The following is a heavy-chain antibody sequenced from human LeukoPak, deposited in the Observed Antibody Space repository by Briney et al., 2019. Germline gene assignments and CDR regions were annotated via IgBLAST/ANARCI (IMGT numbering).Heavy chain of an antibody. D-gene: IGHD6-13*01. V-gene: IGHV3-30*18. CDR1: GFTFSSYG. Sequence: GGSLRLSCAASGFTFSSYGMHWARQAPGKGLEWVAVISYDGNNKYYADSVKGRFTISRDNPKNTLFLQMNSLRAEDTALYYCAKGRLAAAFTRGEDYWGQGTLVTVSS. CDR3: AKGRLAAAFTRGEDY. J-gene: IGHJ4*02. CDR2: ISYDGNNK.